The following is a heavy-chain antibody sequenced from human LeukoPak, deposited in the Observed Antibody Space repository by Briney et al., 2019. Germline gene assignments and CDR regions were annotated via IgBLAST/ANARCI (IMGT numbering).Heavy chain of an antibody. CDR3: ARERGDTAMFRSIDC. Sequence: SETLSLTCTVSGGSITSGGYYWTWIRQLPGKGLEWIGFIYHDGGIYYNPSLKSRVTISVDTSNIQFSLKLSSVTAADTAVYYCARERGDTAMFRSIDCWGQGTLVTVSS. J-gene: IGHJ4*02. D-gene: IGHD5-18*01. V-gene: IGHV4-31*03. CDR1: GGSITSGGYY. CDR2: IYHDGGI.